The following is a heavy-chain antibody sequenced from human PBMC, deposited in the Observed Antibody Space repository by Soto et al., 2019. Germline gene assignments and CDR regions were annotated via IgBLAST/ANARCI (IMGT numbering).Heavy chain of an antibody. Sequence: GGSLILFFEGSGLTLRRYAMQWARQAPGGGLEWVAVLSRDGSSTYYADSVKGRFTVCRDNAKNSVFLSMTSLRADDTAVFYCARSRHGAVPDSINIWGQGTLVTVSS. CDR2: LSRDGSST. J-gene: IGHJ1*01. CDR3: ARSRHGAVPDSINI. V-gene: IGHV3-30-3*01. D-gene: IGHD4-17*01. CDR1: GLTLRRYA.